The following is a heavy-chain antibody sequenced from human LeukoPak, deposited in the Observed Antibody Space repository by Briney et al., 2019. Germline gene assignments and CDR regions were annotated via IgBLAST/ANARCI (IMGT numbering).Heavy chain of an antibody. CDR1: GLTFSRYN. D-gene: IGHD2-8*01. CDR3: ASGTVVYYALDY. V-gene: IGHV3-21*01. Sequence: PGGSLTLSCAASGLTFSRYNMNWVRQAPGKGLEWVSYIWASSNNIYYTDSVKGRVTISRDNAQNSLYLQMDSVRVEGTPVYFSASGTVVYYALDYWGQGTLVIVSS. J-gene: IGHJ4*02. CDR2: IWASSNNI.